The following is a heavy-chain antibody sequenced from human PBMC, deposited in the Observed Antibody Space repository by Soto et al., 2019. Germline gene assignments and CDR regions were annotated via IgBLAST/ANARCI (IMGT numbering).Heavy chain of an antibody. Sequence: QVQLVQSGAEVKKLGASVKVSCKASGYTLTSYYMHWVRQAPGQGLEWVGIINPSGGDTSYAQKFQGRVTMNGDTSTSTVYMELTSLRYEDTAVYYCARGPLYSSSWSFDYWGQGTRVTVSS. V-gene: IGHV1-46*01. D-gene: IGHD6-13*01. CDR1: GYTLTSYY. CDR3: ARGPLYSSSWSFDY. CDR2: INPSGGDT. J-gene: IGHJ4*02.